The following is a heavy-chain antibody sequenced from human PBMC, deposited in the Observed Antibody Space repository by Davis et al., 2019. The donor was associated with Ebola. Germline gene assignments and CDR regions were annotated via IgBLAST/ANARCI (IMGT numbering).Heavy chain of an antibody. CDR2: IKQDGSEK. V-gene: IGHV3-7*01. CDR3: ARDMGRG. Sequence: GESLKISCAASGFTFSSYWMSWARQAPGKGLEWVTNIKQDGSEKYYVDSVKGRFTISRDNAKNSLYLQMNSLRAEDTAVYYCARDMGRGWGQGTLVTVSS. D-gene: IGHD3-10*01. CDR1: GFTFSSYW. J-gene: IGHJ4*02.